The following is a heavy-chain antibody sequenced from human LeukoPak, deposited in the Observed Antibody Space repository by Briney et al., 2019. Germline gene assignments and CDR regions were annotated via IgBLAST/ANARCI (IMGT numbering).Heavy chain of an antibody. J-gene: IGHJ3*02. CDR1: GFTFSDYY. CDR2: ISSSGSTI. D-gene: IGHD1-26*01. CDR3: ARVSYRWGYDAFDI. V-gene: IGHV3-11*01. Sequence: GGSLRLSCAASGFTFSDYYMSWIRQDPGKGLEWVSYISSSGSTIYYADSVKGRFTISRDNAKNSLYLQMNSLRAEDTAVYYCARVSYRWGYDAFDIWGQGTMVTVSS.